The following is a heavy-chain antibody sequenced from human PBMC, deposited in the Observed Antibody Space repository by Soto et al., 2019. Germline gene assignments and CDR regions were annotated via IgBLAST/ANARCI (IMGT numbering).Heavy chain of an antibody. Sequence: GASVKVSCKVSGYTLTELSMHWVRQAPGKGLEWMGGFDPEDGETIYAQKFQGRVTMTEDTSTDTAYMELSSLRSEDTAVYYCATGRLREELLFEFWYWGQGTLVTAPQ. CDR2: FDPEDGET. CDR1: GYTLTELS. J-gene: IGHJ4*02. D-gene: IGHD1-26*01. CDR3: ATGRLREELLFEFWY. V-gene: IGHV1-24*01.